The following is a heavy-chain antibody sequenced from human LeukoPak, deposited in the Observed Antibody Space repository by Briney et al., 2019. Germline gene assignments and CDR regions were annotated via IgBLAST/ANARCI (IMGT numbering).Heavy chain of an antibody. CDR3: FYSSSSLDDY. CDR2: IYSGGST. D-gene: IGHD6-6*01. CDR1: GFTVSSNY. V-gene: IGHV3-53*01. J-gene: IGHJ4*02. Sequence: GGSLRLSCAASGFTVSSNYMSWVRQAPGKGLEWVSVIYSGGSTYYADSVKGRFTISRDNSKNTLYLQMNSLRAEDTAVYYCFYSSSSLDDYWGQGTLVTVSS.